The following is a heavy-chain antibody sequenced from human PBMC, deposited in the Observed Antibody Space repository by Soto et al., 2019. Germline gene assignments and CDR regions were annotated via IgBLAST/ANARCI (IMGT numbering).Heavy chain of an antibody. Sequence: QVQLVESGGGVVQPGRSLRLSCAASGFTFSSYAMHWVRQAPGKGLEWVAVISYDGSNKYYADSVKSRFTISRDNSKNTLYLQMTSVRSEDTAVYYCARGLGYCSGGSCLPIYYFDYSGQGTLVTVSS. CDR3: ARGLGYCSGGSCLPIYYFDY. V-gene: IGHV3-30-3*01. CDR1: GFTFSSYA. D-gene: IGHD2-15*01. J-gene: IGHJ4*02. CDR2: ISYDGSNK.